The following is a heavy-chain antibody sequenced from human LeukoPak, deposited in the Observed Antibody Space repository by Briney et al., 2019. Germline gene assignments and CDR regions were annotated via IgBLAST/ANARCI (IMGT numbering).Heavy chain of an antibody. CDR2: IFPGDSDA. V-gene: IGHV5-51*01. D-gene: IGHD5-18*01. J-gene: IGHJ4*02. CDR1: GYNFATYW. CDR3: ARRGYSYDYFDY. Sequence: KPGESLKISCKGSGYNFATYWIGWVRQMPGKGLEWMGIIFPGDSDARYSPSFQGQVTISADRPTSTAYLQWSSLKASDSAMYYCARRGYSYDYFDYWGQGTLVTVSS.